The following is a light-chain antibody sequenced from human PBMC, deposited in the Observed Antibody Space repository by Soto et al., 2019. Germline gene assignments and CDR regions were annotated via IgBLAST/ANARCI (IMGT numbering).Light chain of an antibody. Sequence: DIQMTQSPSSLSASIVDRITITCRASQCISTYLNWYQQKPGKAPRLLIYGASTLQNGVPSRFSGSGSATDYTLTISSLQPEDFATYYCQQSFITPPLTFGGGTKVEMK. CDR1: QCISTY. J-gene: IGKJ4*01. CDR2: GAS. V-gene: IGKV1-39*01. CDR3: QQSFITPPLT.